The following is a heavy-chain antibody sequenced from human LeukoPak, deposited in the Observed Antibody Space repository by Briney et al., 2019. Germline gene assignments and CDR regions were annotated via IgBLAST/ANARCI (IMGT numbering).Heavy chain of an antibody. CDR1: GFTFSSYW. CDR3: ARDYYDILTANRQTKSSYFDY. Sequence: GGSLRLSCAASGFTFSSYWMHWVRQAPGKGLEWVSVIYSGDNTYYVDSVKGRFTISRDSSKNTLYLQMNSLRAEDTAVYYCARDYYDILTANRQTKSSYFDYWGQGTLVTVSS. V-gene: IGHV3-66*01. J-gene: IGHJ4*02. CDR2: IYSGDNT. D-gene: IGHD3-9*01.